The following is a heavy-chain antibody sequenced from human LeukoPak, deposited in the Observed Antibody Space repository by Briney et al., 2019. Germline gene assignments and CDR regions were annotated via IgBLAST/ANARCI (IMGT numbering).Heavy chain of an antibody. V-gene: IGHV1-46*01. CDR1: GYTFTSYH. CDR2: INPSGGSP. J-gene: IGHJ4*02. D-gene: IGHD3-22*01. Sequence: ASVKVSCKASGYTFTSYHLHWVRQAPGQGLEWMGIINPSGGSPNYAQKFQGRVTMTRDMSTSTVNMELSSLRSEDTAVYYCARDRDRKITMMVGYWGQGTLVTVSS. CDR3: ARDRDRKITMMVGY.